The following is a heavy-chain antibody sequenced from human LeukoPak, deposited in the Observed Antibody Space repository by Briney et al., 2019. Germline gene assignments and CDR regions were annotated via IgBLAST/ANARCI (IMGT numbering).Heavy chain of an antibody. CDR3: ARRRGGWYFDY. Sequence: PGGSLRLSCAVSGLTFSSFPMHWVRQAPGKGLECVSSISSNGGDTYYANSVKGRFTISGDNSKNTLYLQMGSLRAEDTAVYYCARRRGGWYFDYWGQGTLVTVSS. V-gene: IGHV3-64*01. CDR2: ISSNGGDT. J-gene: IGHJ4*02. D-gene: IGHD6-19*01. CDR1: GLTFSSFP.